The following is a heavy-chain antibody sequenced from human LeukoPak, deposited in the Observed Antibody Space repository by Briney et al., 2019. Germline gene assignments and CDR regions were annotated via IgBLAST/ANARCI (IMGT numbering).Heavy chain of an antibody. CDR2: INPSGGST. Sequence: ASVKVSCKASGYTFTSYYMHWVRQAPGQGLEWMGIINPSGGSTSYAQKFQGRVTMTRDTSTSTVYMELSSLRSEDTAVYYCTRDPTPWLRYGYFDHWGQGTRVTVSS. J-gene: IGHJ4*02. CDR3: TRDPTPWLRYGYFDH. D-gene: IGHD5-12*01. CDR1: GYTFTSYY. V-gene: IGHV1-46*01.